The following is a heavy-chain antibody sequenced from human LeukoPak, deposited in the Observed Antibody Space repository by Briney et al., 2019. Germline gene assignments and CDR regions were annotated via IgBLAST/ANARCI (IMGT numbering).Heavy chain of an antibody. CDR3: ARGPDSRKAGY. J-gene: IGHJ4*02. CDR1: GGSISSSSYY. D-gene: IGHD1-14*01. CDR2: ISHDEGT. V-gene: IGHV4-39*07. Sequence: PSETLSLTCTVSGGSISSSSYYWGWIRQPPGKGLEWIGEISHDEGTNYSPSLKSRVTISLDTSKNQFSLKLTSVTAADTAVYYCARGPDSRKAGYWGPGTLVTVSS.